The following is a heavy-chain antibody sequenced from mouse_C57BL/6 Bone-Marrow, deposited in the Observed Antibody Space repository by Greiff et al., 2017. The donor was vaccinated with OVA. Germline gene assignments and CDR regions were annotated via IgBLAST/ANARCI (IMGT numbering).Heavy chain of an antibody. CDR1: GYTFTSYW. Sequence: QVQLQQPGAELVMPGASVKLSCKASGYTFTSYWMHWVKQRPGQGLEWIGEIDPSDSYTNYNQKLKGKSTLTVDKSSSTAYMQLSSLTSEDSAVYYCARAYGSSPYFDYWGQGTTLTVSS. J-gene: IGHJ2*01. CDR3: ARAYGSSPYFDY. CDR2: IDPSDSYT. V-gene: IGHV1-69*01. D-gene: IGHD1-1*01.